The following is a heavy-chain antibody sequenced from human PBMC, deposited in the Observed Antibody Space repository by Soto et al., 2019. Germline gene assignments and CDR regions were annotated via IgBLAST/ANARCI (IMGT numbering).Heavy chain of an antibody. V-gene: IGHV4-34*01. J-gene: IGHJ5*02. CDR2: INHSGST. CDR1: GGSFSGYY. Sequence: SETLSLTCAVYGGSFSGYYWSWIRQPPGKGLEWIGEINHSGSTNYNPSLKSRVTISVDTSKNQFSLKLSSVTAADTAVYYYARGSIRPPPPSSGYYNWFDPWGHGTLVTVSS. D-gene: IGHD3-22*01. CDR3: ARGSIRPPPPSSGYYNWFDP.